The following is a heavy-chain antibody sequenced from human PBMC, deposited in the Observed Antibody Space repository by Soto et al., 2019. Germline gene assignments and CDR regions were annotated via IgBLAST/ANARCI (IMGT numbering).Heavy chain of an antibody. D-gene: IGHD6-6*01. CDR3: ADSSSYYYYGMDV. V-gene: IGHV1-69*13. Sequence: ASVKVSCKASGGTFSSYAISWVRQAPGQGLEWMGGIIPIFGTANYAQRFQGRVTITADESTSTAYMELSSLRSEDTAVYYCADSSSYYYYGMDVWGQGTTVTVSS. CDR1: GGTFSSYA. CDR2: IIPIFGTA. J-gene: IGHJ6*02.